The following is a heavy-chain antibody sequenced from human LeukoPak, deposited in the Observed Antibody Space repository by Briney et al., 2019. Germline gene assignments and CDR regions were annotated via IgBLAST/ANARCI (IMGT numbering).Heavy chain of an antibody. V-gene: IGHV1-18*01. CDR3: ARAGYCGDGGCRGGSAFDV. J-gene: IGHJ3*01. D-gene: IGHD2-15*01. CDR1: GYTFPNYD. Sequence: ASVKVSCKPSGYTFPNYDIYWVRQARGQGLECMGWISVCTGDTKYAQILQGRFTVTTDTSTSTAYMELSSLTYDDTAVYYCARAGYCGDGGCRGGSAFDVWGQGTMVTVSS. CDR2: ISVCTGDT.